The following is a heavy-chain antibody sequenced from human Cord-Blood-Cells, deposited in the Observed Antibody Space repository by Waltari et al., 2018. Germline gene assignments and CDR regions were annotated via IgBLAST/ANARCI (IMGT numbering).Heavy chain of an antibody. D-gene: IGHD3-9*01. Sequence: EVQLVQSGAEVKKPGESLKISCKGSGYSFTSYWIGWVRQMPGKGLEWMGIIYPGDSDTRYRPSFQGQVTISADKSISTAYLQWSSLKASDTSMYYCARLLSRYYDILTGYYPYYFDYWGQGTLVTVSS. J-gene: IGHJ4*02. CDR3: ARLLSRYYDILTGYYPYYFDY. CDR2: IYPGDSDT. V-gene: IGHV5-51*01. CDR1: GYSFTSYW.